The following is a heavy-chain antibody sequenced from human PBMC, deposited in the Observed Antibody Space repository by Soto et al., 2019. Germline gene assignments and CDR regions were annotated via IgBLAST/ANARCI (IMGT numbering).Heavy chain of an antibody. J-gene: IGHJ4*02. Sequence: QVQLQQWGAGLLKPSETLSLTCAVYGGSFSGYYWSWIRQPPGKGLEWIGEINHSGSTNYNPSLKSRVTISVDTSKNQFSLKLSSVTDADTAVYDCARREYSSGWSSIWGQGTLVTVSS. V-gene: IGHV4-34*01. D-gene: IGHD6-19*01. CDR2: INHSGST. CDR3: ARREYSSGWSSI. CDR1: GGSFSGYY.